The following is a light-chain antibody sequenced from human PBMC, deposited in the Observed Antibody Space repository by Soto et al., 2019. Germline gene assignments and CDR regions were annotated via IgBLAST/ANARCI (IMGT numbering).Light chain of an antibody. J-gene: IGKJ1*01. CDR3: QQYKDHVWT. Sequence: DIQMTQSPSTLPASVGDRVTISCRASQTVERWLAWYQQKPGKAPKLLISDVSTLERGVPSRCSGSGSATEFTLTISGLQSDDFATYYCQQYKDHVWTFGQGTKV. V-gene: IGKV1-5*01. CDR1: QTVERW. CDR2: DVS.